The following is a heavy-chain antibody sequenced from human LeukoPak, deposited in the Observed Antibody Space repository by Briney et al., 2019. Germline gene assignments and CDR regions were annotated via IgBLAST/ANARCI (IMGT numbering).Heavy chain of an antibody. D-gene: IGHD3-22*01. Sequence: GGSLRLSCAASGFTFSRYEMNWLRQAPGKGLEWVSYISSTGSTIYYADCVKGRFTISRDNGKNSLYLQMNSLRAEDTAVYYCARPPGRSSGYQWYFDLWGRGTLVTVSS. CDR1: GFTFSRYE. CDR3: ARPPGRSSGYQWYFDL. J-gene: IGHJ2*01. V-gene: IGHV3-48*03. CDR2: ISSTGSTI.